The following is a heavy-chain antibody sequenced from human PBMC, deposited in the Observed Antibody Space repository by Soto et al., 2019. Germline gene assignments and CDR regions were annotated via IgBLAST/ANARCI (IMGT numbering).Heavy chain of an antibody. D-gene: IGHD2-15*01. CDR1: GGSVSSGSYY. V-gene: IGHV4-61*01. CDR2: IYYSGST. J-gene: IGHJ4*02. Sequence: SETLSLTCTVSGGSVSSGSYYWSWIRQPPGKGLEWIGYIYYSGSTNYNPSLKSRVTISVDTSKNQFSLKLTSVTAADTAVYYCARRYGGTFDYWGQGTLVTVSS. CDR3: ARRYGGTFDY.